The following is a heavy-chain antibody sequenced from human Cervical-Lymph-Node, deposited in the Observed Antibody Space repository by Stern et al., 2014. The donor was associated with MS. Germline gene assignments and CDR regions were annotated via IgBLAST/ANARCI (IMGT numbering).Heavy chain of an antibody. CDR3: AKSPY. J-gene: IGHJ4*02. Sequence: VQLVESGGDVVQPGRSLRLSCVASGFNFNNYGMHWGRQDPGKGLEWVATISSTGNNQYYADSVKGRFAISRDKSRNSVHLEMNSLRPEDTAVYYCAKSPYWGQGTLVSVST. CDR1: GFNFNNYG. CDR2: ISSTGNNQ. V-gene: IGHV3-30*18.